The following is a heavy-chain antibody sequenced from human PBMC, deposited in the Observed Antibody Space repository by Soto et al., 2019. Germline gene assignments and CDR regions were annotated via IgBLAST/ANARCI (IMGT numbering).Heavy chain of an antibody. CDR2: ISSSSSYI. D-gene: IGHD2-21*01. V-gene: IGHV3-21*01. CDR1: GFTFSSYS. CDR3: ARDLGGGGGDQNDY. J-gene: IGHJ4*02. Sequence: GGSLRLSCAASGFTFSSYSMNWVRQAPGKGLEWVSSISSSSSYIYYADSVKGRFTISRDNAKNSLYLQMNSLRAEDTAVYYCARDLGGGGGDQNDYWGQGTLVTVSS.